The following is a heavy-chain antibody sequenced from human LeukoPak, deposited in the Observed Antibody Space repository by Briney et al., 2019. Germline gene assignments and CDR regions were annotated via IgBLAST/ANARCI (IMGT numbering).Heavy chain of an antibody. CDR1: GGTFSSYA. D-gene: IGHD6-19*01. CDR2: IIPILGIA. CDR3: ARAPQWHWSFDY. J-gene: IGHJ4*02. V-gene: IGHV1-69*04. Sequence: GSSVKVSCKASGGTFSSYAISWVRQAPGQGLEWMGRIIPILGIANYAQKFQGRVTITADKSTSTAYMELSSLRSEDTAVYYCARAPQWHWSFDYWGQGTLVTVSS.